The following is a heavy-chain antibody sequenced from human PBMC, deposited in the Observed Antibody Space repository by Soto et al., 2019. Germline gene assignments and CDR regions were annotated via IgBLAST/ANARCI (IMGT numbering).Heavy chain of an antibody. D-gene: IGHD3-9*01. J-gene: IGHJ4*02. V-gene: IGHV1-69*01. CDR2: IIPIFGTA. Sequence: QVQLVQSGAEVKKPGSSVKVSCKASGGTFSSYAISWVRQAPGQGLEWWGGIIPIFGTANYAQKFQGRVTITADESTSTAYMELSSLRSEDTAVYYCARDDPHYDILTGYYISWGQGTLVTVSS. CDR1: GGTFSSYA. CDR3: ARDDPHYDILTGYYIS.